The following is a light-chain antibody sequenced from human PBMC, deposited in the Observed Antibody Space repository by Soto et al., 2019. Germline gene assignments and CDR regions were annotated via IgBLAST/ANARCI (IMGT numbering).Light chain of an antibody. CDR1: RSDVGGYAY. Sequence: QSALTQPRSVSGSPGQSVTISCTGTRSDVGGYAYISWYQQHPGKVPKLIIYDVSKRPSGVPDRFSGSKSGNTASLTISGLHAEDEADYYCCSYAGSYTWVFGGGTKVTVL. J-gene: IGLJ3*02. CDR2: DVS. V-gene: IGLV2-11*01. CDR3: CSYAGSYTWV.